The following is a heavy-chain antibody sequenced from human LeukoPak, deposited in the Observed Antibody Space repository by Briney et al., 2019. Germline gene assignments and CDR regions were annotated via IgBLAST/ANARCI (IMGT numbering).Heavy chain of an antibody. D-gene: IGHD1-26*01. V-gene: IGHV1-18*01. CDR3: ARRVGATPKVYYYYMDV. Sequence: ASVKVSCKASGYTFTSYGISWVRQAPGQGLEWMGWISAYNGNTNYAQKLQGRVTMTTDTSTSTAYMELRSLRSDDTAVYYCARRVGATPKVYYYYMDVWGKGTTVTISS. CDR2: ISAYNGNT. CDR1: GYTFTSYG. J-gene: IGHJ6*03.